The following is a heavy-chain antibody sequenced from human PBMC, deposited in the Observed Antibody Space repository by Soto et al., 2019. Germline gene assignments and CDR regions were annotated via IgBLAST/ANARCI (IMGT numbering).Heavy chain of an antibody. CDR1: GGSFRGYF. CDR2: INHSGST. J-gene: IGHJ6*02. CDR3: ARVRITMVRGGYGMDV. V-gene: IGHV4-34*02. Sequence: QVQLQPGGAGLLKALGTLSPTRGGYGGSFRGYFRGWVRQPPGEGAEGIGEINHSGSTNYNPSLKSRVTISVDTSKNQFSLKLSSVTAADTAVYYCARVRITMVRGGYGMDVWGQGTTVTVSS. D-gene: IGHD3-10*01.